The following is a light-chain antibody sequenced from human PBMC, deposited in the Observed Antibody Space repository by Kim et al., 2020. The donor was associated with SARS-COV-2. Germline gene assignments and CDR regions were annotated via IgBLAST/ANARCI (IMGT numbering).Light chain of an antibody. V-gene: IGLV2-11*01. Sequence: QSALTQPRSVSGSPGQSVTISCTGTSNDVGGYNYVSWYQQHPGKAPKLMIYDVSNRPSGVPDRFSVSKSGNTASLTISGLQPEDEADYYCCSYAGSYTVFGGGTQLIVL. CDR1: SNDVGGYNY. CDR3: CSYAGSYTV. CDR2: DVS. J-gene: IGLJ2*01.